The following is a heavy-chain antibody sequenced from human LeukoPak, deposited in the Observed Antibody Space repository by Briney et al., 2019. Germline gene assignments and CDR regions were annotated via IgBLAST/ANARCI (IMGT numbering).Heavy chain of an antibody. CDR1: GFTVSNYY. CDR3: ARDYYGRFGY. J-gene: IGHJ4*02. CDR2: IYSGGDT. V-gene: IGHV3-66*01. Sequence: GGSLRLSCAASGFTVSNYYMSWVRQAPGKGLEWVSVIYSGGDTYYADSVKGRFTISRDNSKNTLYLQMNNLRAEDTAVYYCARDYYGRFGYWGQGTLVTVSS. D-gene: IGHD3-10*01.